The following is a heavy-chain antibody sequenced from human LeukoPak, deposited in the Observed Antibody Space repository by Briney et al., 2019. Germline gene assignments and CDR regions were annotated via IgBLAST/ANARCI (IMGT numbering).Heavy chain of an antibody. CDR1: GGSFSGYY. CDR3: ARVTIFGVVDY. CDR2: IYYSGST. D-gene: IGHD3-3*01. V-gene: IGHV4-59*01. Sequence: PSETLSLTCAVYGGSFSGYYWSWIRQPPGKGLEWIGYIYYSGSTNYNPSLKSRVTISVDTSKNQFSLKLSSVTAADTAVYYCARVTIFGVVDYWGQGTLVTVSS. J-gene: IGHJ4*02.